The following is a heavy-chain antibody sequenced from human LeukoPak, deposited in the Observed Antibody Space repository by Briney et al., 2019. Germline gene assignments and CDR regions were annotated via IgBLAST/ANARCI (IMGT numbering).Heavy chain of an antibody. CDR2: ISKEGSNK. J-gene: IGHJ4*02. V-gene: IGHV3-30*18. CDR3: VKRGSDGGPYFFDY. D-gene: IGHD3-3*01. CDR1: GFTFSTYP. Sequence: GGSLRLSCGASGFTFSTYPMHWVRQAPGKGLEWVAAISKEGSNKYYADSVKGRYTISRDSSKNMLYLEMNSLSGEDTAVYYCVKRGSDGGPYFFDYWGQGTLVTASS.